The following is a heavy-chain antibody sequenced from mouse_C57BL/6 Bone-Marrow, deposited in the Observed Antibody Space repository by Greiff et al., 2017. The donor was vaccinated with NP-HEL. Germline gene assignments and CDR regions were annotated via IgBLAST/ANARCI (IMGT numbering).Heavy chain of an antibody. V-gene: IGHV5-9-1*02. D-gene: IGHD1-1*01. Sequence: EVQGVESGEGLVKPGGSLKLSCAASGFTFSSYAMSWVRQTPEKRLEWVAYISSGGDYIYYADTVKGRFTISRDNARNTLYLQMSSLKSEDTAMYYCTRGGYYGSGSWFAYWGQGTLVTVSA. J-gene: IGHJ3*01. CDR1: GFTFSSYA. CDR2: ISSGGDYI. CDR3: TRGGYYGSGSWFAY.